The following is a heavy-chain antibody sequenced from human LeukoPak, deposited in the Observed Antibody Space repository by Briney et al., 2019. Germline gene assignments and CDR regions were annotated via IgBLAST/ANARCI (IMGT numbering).Heavy chain of an antibody. CDR1: GFTFSDYY. J-gene: IGHJ6*03. V-gene: IGHV3-11*01. CDR2: ISSSGSTI. CDR3: ARGLLPYYYYYMDV. D-gene: IGHD2-15*01. Sequence: GGSLRLSCAASGFTFSDYYMSWIRQAPGKGLEWVSYISSSGSTIYYADSVKGRFTISRDNAKNSLYLQMNSLGAEDTAVYYCARGLLPYYYYYMDVWGKGTTVTVSS.